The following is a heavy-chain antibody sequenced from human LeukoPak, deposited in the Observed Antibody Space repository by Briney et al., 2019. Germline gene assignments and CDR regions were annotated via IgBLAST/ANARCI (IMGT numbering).Heavy chain of an antibody. CDR2: ISSSGSTI. V-gene: IGHV3-48*03. Sequence: GGSLRLSCAASGFTFSSYEMNWVRQAPGKGLEWVSYISSSGSTIYYADSVKGRFTISRDNSKNTLYLQMNSLRAEDTAVYYCAKDEDGYDAFDIWGQGTMVTVSS. J-gene: IGHJ3*02. CDR3: AKDEDGYDAFDI. CDR1: GFTFSSYE. D-gene: IGHD5-24*01.